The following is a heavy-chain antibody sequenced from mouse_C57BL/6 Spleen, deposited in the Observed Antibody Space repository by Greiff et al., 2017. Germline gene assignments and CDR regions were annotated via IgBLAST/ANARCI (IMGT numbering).Heavy chain of an antibody. D-gene: IGHD2-1*01. CDR1: GYTFTDYE. Sequence: VQVVESGAELVRPGASVTLSCKASGYTFTDYEMHWVKQTPVHGLEWIGAIDPETGGTAYNQKFKGKAILTADKSSSTAYMELRSLTSEDSAVYYCTRSGYYGNYLAWFAYWGQGTLVTVSA. J-gene: IGHJ3*01. V-gene: IGHV1-15*01. CDR2: IDPETGGT. CDR3: TRSGYYGNYLAWFAY.